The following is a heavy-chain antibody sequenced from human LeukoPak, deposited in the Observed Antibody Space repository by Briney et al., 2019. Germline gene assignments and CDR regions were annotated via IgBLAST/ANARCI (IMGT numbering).Heavy chain of an antibody. D-gene: IGHD3-22*01. CDR3: ARLDEDFYYDGSGYYF. V-gene: IGHV5-51*01. CDR2: IYPGDSET. Sequence: GESLKISCRGSGYRFTNYRIAWVRQMPGKGLEWMGIIYPGDSETTYSPSFQGQVTISADKSINTAYLQWSSLKTSDTAMYYCARLDEDFYYDGSGYYFWGQGTFVTVSS. J-gene: IGHJ4*02. CDR1: GYRFTNYR.